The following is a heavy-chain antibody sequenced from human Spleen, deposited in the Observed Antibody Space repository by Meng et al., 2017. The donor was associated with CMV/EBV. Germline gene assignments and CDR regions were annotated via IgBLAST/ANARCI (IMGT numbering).Heavy chain of an antibody. CDR2: IYRHGST. V-gene: IGHV3-66*02. CDR3: ARGGGSSWYSSSFDY. J-gene: IGHJ4*02. Sequence: GGSLRLSCAASGFSVGDSYMSWVRQAPGKGLEWVSVIYRHGSTYYADFVEGRFTVSRDNSKNTLYLQMNSLRAEDTAVYYCARGGGSSWYSSSFDYWGQGTLVTVSS. D-gene: IGHD6-13*01. CDR1: GFSVGDSY.